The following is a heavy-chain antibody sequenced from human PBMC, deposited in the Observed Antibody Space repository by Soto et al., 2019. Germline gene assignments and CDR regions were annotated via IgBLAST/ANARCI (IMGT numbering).Heavy chain of an antibody. Sequence: QVQLVQSGAEVKKPGASVKVSCKASGYTFTSYYMHWVRQAPGQGLEWMGIIDCRGGTTRYAQKFQVRVTMTRNTSTSTVYMELRSLRSEDTAMYYCERRPGGGYGLDHWGQGTLVSVSS. V-gene: IGHV1-46*01. D-gene: IGHD1-26*01. CDR3: ERRPGGGYGLDH. J-gene: IGHJ4*02. CDR1: GYTFTSYY. CDR2: IDCRGGTT.